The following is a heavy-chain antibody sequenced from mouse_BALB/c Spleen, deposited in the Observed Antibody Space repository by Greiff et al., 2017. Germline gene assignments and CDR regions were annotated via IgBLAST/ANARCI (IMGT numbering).Heavy chain of an antibody. CDR3: ARREDYGSLDY. D-gene: IGHD1-1*01. V-gene: IGHV5-6-2*01. CDR1: GFTFSSYY. J-gene: IGHJ2*01. CDR2: INSNGGST. Sequence: EVHLVESGGGLVKLGGSLKLSCAASGFTFSSYYMSWVRQTPEKRLELVAAINSNGGSTYYPDTVKGRFTISRDNAKNTLYLQMSSLKSEDTALYYCARREDYGSLDYWGQGTTLTVSS.